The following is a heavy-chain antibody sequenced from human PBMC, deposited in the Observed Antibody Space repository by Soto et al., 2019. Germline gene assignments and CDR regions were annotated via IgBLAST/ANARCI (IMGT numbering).Heavy chain of an antibody. J-gene: IGHJ4*01. CDR2: RYYRSKWYY. D-gene: IGHD1-26*01. CDR1: VDSVSSNSAG. CDR3: ARGEQYSGRIFDY. Sequence: SRTLSLTCAITVDSVSSNSAGWSCVRQSPSRGLEWLGRRYYRSKWYYEYAVSVRGRITINPDTSKNQHSLQLNSVTPEDTAVYFCARGEQYSGRIFDYWGQGTLVTVSS. V-gene: IGHV6-1*01.